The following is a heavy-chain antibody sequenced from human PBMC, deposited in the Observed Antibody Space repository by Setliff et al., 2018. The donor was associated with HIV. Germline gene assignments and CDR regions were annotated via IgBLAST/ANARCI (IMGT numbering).Heavy chain of an antibody. CDR1: GGSLSDNY. D-gene: IGHD3-10*01. V-gene: IGHV4-30-4*08. J-gene: IGHJ2*01. CDR3: ARETNASGSLTAYWYFDL. Sequence: PSETLSLTCAVYGGSLSDNYWTWIRQPPGKGLEWIGYIYNSGSTYYEPSLRGRVTISIDRSKNQFSLKLNSVTAADTAVYYCARETNASGSLTAYWYFDLWGRGTLVTVSS. CDR2: IYNSGST.